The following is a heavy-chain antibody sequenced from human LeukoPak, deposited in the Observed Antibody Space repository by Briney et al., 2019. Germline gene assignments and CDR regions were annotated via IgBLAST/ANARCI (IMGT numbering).Heavy chain of an antibody. V-gene: IGHV3-30-3*01. J-gene: IGHJ6*02. D-gene: IGHD3-22*01. CDR3: TRAADSSGSDNMDV. Sequence: GGSLRLSCAASGFTFSSFAMHWVRQAPGKGLEWVTVISYDASNTYYADSVKGRFTISRDISKNTLHLQMNSLRDEDTAVYYCTRAADSSGSDNMDVWGQGTTVTVSS. CDR2: ISYDASNT. CDR1: GFTFSSFA.